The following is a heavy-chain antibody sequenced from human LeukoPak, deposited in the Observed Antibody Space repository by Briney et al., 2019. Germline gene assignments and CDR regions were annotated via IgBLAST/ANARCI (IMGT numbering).Heavy chain of an antibody. D-gene: IGHD3-10*01. CDR3: ARAYYGSGSYVDY. CDR1: GYTFTGYY. V-gene: IGHV1-2*02. J-gene: IGHJ4*02. Sequence: ASVKVSCKASGYTFTGYYMHWVRQAPGQGLEWMGWINPNSGGTNYAQKFQGRVTMTRDTSISTAYMELSRLRSDDTAVYYCARAYYGSGSYVDYWGQGTRVSVPS. CDR2: INPNSGGT.